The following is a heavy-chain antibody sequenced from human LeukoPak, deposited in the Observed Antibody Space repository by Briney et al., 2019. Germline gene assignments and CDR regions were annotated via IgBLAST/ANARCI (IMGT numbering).Heavy chain of an antibody. D-gene: IGHD3-10*01. V-gene: IGHV4-59*08. CDR1: GGSISNYY. CDR3: ARFGITVVRGGKYYFDY. CDR2: IYYSGAT. J-gene: IGHJ4*02. Sequence: SETLSLTCTVSGGSISNYYWSWIRQPPGKGLEWIGHIYYSGATKYNPSLKSRIAISVDTSKNQFSLMLSSVTAADTAVYYCARFGITVVRGGKYYFDYWGQGTLVTVSS.